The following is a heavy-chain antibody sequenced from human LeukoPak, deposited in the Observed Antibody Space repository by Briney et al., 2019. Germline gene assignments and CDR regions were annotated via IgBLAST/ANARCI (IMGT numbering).Heavy chain of an antibody. V-gene: IGHV4-39*01. Sequence: PSETLSLTCSVPGGSIGSSSYYWDWIRQPPGKGLELIGRIYHSGSTYYNPSLNSRVTLSVDTPKNQFSLKLSSVTAADTAVYYCARHGAFYYGSGSSGFDYWGQGTLVTVSS. CDR1: GGSIGSSSYY. D-gene: IGHD3-10*01. J-gene: IGHJ4*02. CDR3: ARHGAFYYGSGSSGFDY. CDR2: IYHSGST.